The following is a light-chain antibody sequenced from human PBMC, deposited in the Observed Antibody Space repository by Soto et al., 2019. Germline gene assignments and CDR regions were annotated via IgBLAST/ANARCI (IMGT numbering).Light chain of an antibody. Sequence: EIVMTQSTATLSVSPGERATLSCRASQSVSSNLAWYQQKPGQAPRLLIYGASTRATGIPARFSGSGSGTEFTLTISSLQSEDFAVYYCQQYNNWTQTFGQGTKLEIK. CDR1: QSVSSN. CDR2: GAS. V-gene: IGKV3-15*01. J-gene: IGKJ1*01. CDR3: QQYNNWTQT.